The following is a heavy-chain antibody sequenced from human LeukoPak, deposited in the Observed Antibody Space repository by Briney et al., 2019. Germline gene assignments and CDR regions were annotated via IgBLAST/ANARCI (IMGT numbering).Heavy chain of an antibody. CDR1: GFAFSSYA. CDR3: AKDLSGLDAFDM. V-gene: IGHV3-23*01. Sequence: GGSLRLSCAASGFAFSSYAISWARRAPGKGLEWVSGISAGGGSTYYADSVKGRFTISRDNSKNTLYMQMNSLRAEDAAVYYCAKDLSGLDAFDMWGQGTMVTVYS. CDR2: ISAGGGST. D-gene: IGHD3/OR15-3a*01. J-gene: IGHJ3*02.